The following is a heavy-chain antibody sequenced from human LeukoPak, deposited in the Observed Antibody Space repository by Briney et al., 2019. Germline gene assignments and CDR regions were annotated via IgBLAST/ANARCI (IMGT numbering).Heavy chain of an antibody. D-gene: IGHD2-15*01. CDR3: ARGRDVVVVAATTIDY. CDR2: IYYSGST. CDR1: GGSISSSSYY. Sequence: SETLSLTCTVSGGSISSSSYYWGWIRQPPGKGLEWIGSIYYSGSTYYNPSLKSRVTISVDTSKNQFSLKLSSVTAADTAVYYCARGRDVVVVAATTIDYWGQGTLVTVSS. J-gene: IGHJ4*02. V-gene: IGHV4-39*01.